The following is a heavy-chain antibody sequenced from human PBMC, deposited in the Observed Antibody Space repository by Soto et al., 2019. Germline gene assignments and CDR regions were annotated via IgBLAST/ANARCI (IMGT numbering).Heavy chain of an antibody. Sequence: EVQLVQSGAEVKKPGESLKISCKGFGYRFTSYWMGWVRQVPGKGLEWMGVIYPGDSDTRYNPSLEGQVTLSADKSNNSASLQWRSLKASDCARYYCARHERCSSPSCRYVDYWCQGTPV. D-gene: IGHD2-2*01. CDR3: ARHERCSSPSCRYVDY. V-gene: IGHV5-51*01. J-gene: IGHJ4*02. CDR2: IYPGDSDT. CDR1: GYRFTSYW.